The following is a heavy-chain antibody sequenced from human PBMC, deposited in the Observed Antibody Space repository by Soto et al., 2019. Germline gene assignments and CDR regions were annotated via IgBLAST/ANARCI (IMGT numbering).Heavy chain of an antibody. CDR1: GFTFSSYA. V-gene: IGHV3-23*01. CDR3: AANPLPRTMWLLGNYGMDV. Sequence: LRLSCAASGFTFSSYAMSWVRQAPGKGLEWVSAISSSGGSTYYADSVKGRFTISRDNSKNTLYLQMNSLRAEDTAVYYCAANPLPRTMWLLGNYGMDVWGQGTTVTVSS. D-gene: IGHD3-22*01. CDR2: ISSSGGST. J-gene: IGHJ6*02.